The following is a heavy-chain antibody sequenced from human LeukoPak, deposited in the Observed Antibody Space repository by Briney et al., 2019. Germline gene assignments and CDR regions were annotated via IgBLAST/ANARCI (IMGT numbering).Heavy chain of an antibody. D-gene: IGHD2-2*01. V-gene: IGHV3-23*01. CDR1: GFTFSSYA. CDR3: AKNLPIGVGVPAARVNWFDP. J-gene: IGHJ5*02. CDR2: ISRSGGST. Sequence: GGSLTLSCAASGFTFSSYAMSWVRQPPGKGLEWVSAISRSGGSTYYPDSVQGRFTISSDNSKNTLYLQMNSLRGEVTAVYYCAKNLPIGVGVPAARVNWFDPWGQGTLVTVS.